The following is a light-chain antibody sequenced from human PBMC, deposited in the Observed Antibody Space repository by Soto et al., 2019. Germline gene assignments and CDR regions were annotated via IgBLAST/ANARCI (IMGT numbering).Light chain of an antibody. Sequence: SYELTQSPSVSVSPGQTARITCSGDALPKQYAYWYQQKPGQAPVLVIYKDSERPSGIPERFSGSSSGTTVTLTISGVQAEDEPDYYCQSADSSGTYVVFGGGTKLTVL. J-gene: IGLJ2*01. V-gene: IGLV3-25*03. CDR3: QSADSSGTYVV. CDR1: ALPKQY. CDR2: KDS.